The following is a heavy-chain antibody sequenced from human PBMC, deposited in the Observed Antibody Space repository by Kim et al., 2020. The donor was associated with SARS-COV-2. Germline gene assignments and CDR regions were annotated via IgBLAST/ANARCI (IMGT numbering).Heavy chain of an antibody. CDR2: INTDTGSP. D-gene: IGHD3-16*02. CDR3: ARVVWGCYRFIDS. V-gene: IGHV7-4-1*02. J-gene: IGHJ4*02. CDR1: GYTFTNHA. Sequence: ASVKVSCKASGYTFTNHAINWVRQAPGRGLEWMGWINTDTGSPTYAPDFTGRFVFSLDTSVSTAYLQIRSLEAEDTALYYFARVVWGCYRFIDSSGQGTL.